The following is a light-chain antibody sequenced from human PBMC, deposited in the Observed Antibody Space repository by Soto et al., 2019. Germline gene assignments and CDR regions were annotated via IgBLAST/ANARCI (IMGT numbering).Light chain of an antibody. Sequence: EIVLTQSQATLSLSSGERATLSCRASQGVSSYLAWYQQKPGQAPRLLIYDASNRATGIPARFSGSGSGTDFTLTISNLEPEDFAVYYCQQYGSSGTFGQGTKV. CDR1: QGVSSY. V-gene: IGKV3-11*01. CDR3: QQYGSSGT. J-gene: IGKJ1*01. CDR2: DAS.